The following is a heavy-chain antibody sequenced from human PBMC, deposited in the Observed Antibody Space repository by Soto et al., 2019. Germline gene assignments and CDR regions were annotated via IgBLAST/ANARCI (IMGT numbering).Heavy chain of an antibody. CDR3: ARVVIGYCSSTSRPADY. Sequence: PGESLKISCKGSGFTFTAYWIGWVRQMPGKGLEWMGIMFPGDSTTRYSPSFQGPVTMSADKSISTASLQWNSLKASDPAMYYCARVVIGYCSSTSRPADYWGQGALVPVSS. J-gene: IGHJ4*02. D-gene: IGHD2-2*01. CDR1: GFTFTAYW. V-gene: IGHV5-51*01. CDR2: MFPGDSTT.